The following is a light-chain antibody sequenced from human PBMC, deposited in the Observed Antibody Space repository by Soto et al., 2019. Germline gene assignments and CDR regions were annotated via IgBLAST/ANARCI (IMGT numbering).Light chain of an antibody. CDR1: QSVSSSY. J-gene: IGKJ1*01. CDR3: HQSGDSPS. V-gene: IGKV3-20*01. CDR2: DAS. Sequence: ESVSTQSPGTLSLSPGERATLSCRASQSVSSSYLAWYQQNPRQAPRLLIYDASIRATDIPARFSGSGSGTDFTLTISRLEPEDFAVYYCHQSGDSPSFGQGTKVDI.